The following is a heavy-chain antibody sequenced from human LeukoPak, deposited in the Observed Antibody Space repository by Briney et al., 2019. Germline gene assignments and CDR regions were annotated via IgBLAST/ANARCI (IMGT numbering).Heavy chain of an antibody. V-gene: IGHV3-20*04. CDR2: INWNSGST. Sequence: GGSLRLSCAASGFTFDDYGMSWVRHAPGKGLEWVSGINWNSGSTGYANSVKGRFTISRDNAKNSLYLQMNSLRAEDTALYYCARRRVTFVRGVDITSYYFDYWGQGTLVTVSS. J-gene: IGHJ4*02. CDR1: GFTFDDYG. CDR3: ARRRVTFVRGVDITSYYFDY. D-gene: IGHD3-10*01.